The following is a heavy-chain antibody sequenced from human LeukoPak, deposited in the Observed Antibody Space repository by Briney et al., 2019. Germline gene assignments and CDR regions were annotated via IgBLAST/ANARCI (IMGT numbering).Heavy chain of an antibody. Sequence: PSETLSLTCTVSGGSISSSSYYWGWIRQPPGKGLEWIGSIYYSGSTYYNPSLKSRVTISVDTSKNQFSLKLSSVTAADTAVYYCARGRTYYDFWSGYSSVNWFDPWGQGTLVTVSS. CDR3: ARGRTYYDFWSGYSSVNWFDP. J-gene: IGHJ5*02. CDR2: IYYSGST. CDR1: GGSISSSSYY. V-gene: IGHV4-39*07. D-gene: IGHD3-3*01.